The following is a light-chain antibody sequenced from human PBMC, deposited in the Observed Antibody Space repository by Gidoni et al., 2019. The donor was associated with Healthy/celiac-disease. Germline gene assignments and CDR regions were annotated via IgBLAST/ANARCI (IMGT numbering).Light chain of an antibody. CDR2: AAS. J-gene: IGKJ1*01. CDR1: QSISSY. CDR3: QKSYSTPPT. Sequence: DIQMTQSPSSLSASVGDRVTITCRASQSISSYLNWYQQKPGKAPKLLIYAASSLQSGVPSRFSGSGSGTDFTLTISSLQPEDFATYYCQKSYSTPPTFVQGTKVEIK. V-gene: IGKV1-39*01.